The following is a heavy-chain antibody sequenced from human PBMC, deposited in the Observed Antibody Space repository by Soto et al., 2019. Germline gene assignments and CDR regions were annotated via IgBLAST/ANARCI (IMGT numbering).Heavy chain of an antibody. CDR2: LAPISGSP. CDR1: GDTFSHYV. D-gene: IGHD1-26*01. V-gene: IGHV1-69*18. CDR3: ARIGVGSRR. Sequence: VQMVQSGAEVKEPGSSVKVSCTNSGDTFSHYVMSWVRQAPGQGLEWMGSLAPISGSPNYAERFEGRLTIRADAGKSTMYMELRSLKYDDTAVYYCARIGVGSRRWGQGTMVTVSS. J-gene: IGHJ3*01.